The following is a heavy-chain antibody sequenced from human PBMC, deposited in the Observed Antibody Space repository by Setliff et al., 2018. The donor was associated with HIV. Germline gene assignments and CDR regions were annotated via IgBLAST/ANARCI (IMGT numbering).Heavy chain of an antibody. CDR3: ARQLSNSLES. J-gene: IGHJ4*02. D-gene: IGHD1-1*01. Sequence: ASVKVSCKVSGYSLTDLSIHWVRQAPGQGLEWMGWISPDNGNRRILRRFQGRVTMTRDTSINTAYMELSGLTSDDTAVYYCARQLSNSLESWGQGTPVTVSS. CDR1: GYSLTDLS. CDR2: ISPDNGNR. V-gene: IGHV1-2*02.